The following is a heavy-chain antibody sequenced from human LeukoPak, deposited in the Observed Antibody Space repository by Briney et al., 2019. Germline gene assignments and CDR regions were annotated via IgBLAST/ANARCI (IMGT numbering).Heavy chain of an antibody. CDR2: FDPEDGET. CDR1: GYTLTELS. J-gene: IGHJ4*02. V-gene: IGHV1-24*01. D-gene: IGHD3-10*01. CDR3: ATDSITMVRGVYFDY. Sequence: GASVKVSCKVSGYTLTELSMHWVRQAPGKGLEWMGGFDPEDGETIYAQKLQGRVTMTAATSTDTAYMELSSLRSEDTAAYYCATDSITMVRGVYFDYWGQGTLVTVSP.